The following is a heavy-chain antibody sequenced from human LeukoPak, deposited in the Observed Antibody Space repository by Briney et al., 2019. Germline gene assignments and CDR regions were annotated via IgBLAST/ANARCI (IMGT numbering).Heavy chain of an antibody. V-gene: IGHV4-30-4*01. CDR2: IYYSGST. CDR3: ASRYCGGDCYS. Sequence: PSETLSLTCTVSGGSISSGDYYWSWIRQPPGKGLEWIGYIYYSGSTYYNPSLKSRVTISVDTSKNQFSLKLGSVTAADAAVYYCASRYCGGDCYSWGQGTLVTVSS. J-gene: IGHJ4*02. D-gene: IGHD2-21*02. CDR1: GGSISSGDYY.